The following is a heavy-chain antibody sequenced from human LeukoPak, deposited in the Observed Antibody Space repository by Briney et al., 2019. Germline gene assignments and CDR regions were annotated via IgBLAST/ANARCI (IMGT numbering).Heavy chain of an antibody. V-gene: IGHV3-66*01. J-gene: IGHJ4*02. Sequence: PGGSLRLSCASSGFTVSSNFMTWVRQAPGKGLEWVSVIYSGGSTYYADSVKGRFTISRDSSKNTLYLQMNSLTVEDTAVYYCARGSPVDYWGQGTLVTVSS. CDR3: ARGSPVDY. CDR1: GFTVSSNF. CDR2: IYSGGST.